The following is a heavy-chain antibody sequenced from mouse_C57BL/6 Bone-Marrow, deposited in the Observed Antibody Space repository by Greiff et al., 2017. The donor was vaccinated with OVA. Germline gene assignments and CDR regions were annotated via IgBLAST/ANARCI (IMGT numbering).Heavy chain of an antibody. CDR3: ARHEGDYYGSSYAMDY. V-gene: IGHV1-62-2*01. J-gene: IGHJ4*01. CDR1: GYTFTEYT. CDR2: FYPGSGSI. Sequence: VKLQESGAELVKPGASVKLSCKASGYTFTEYTIHWVKQRSGQGLEWIGWFYPGSGSIKYNEKFKDKATLTADKSSSTVYMELSRLTSEDSAVYFCARHEGDYYGSSYAMDYWGQGTSVTVSS. D-gene: IGHD1-1*01.